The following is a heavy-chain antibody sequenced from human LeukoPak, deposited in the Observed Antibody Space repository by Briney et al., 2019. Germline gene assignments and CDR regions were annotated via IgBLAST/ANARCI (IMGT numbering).Heavy chain of an antibody. D-gene: IGHD7-27*01. CDR3: TRGLGSFDY. CDR1: GYTFTSYG. J-gene: IGHJ4*02. V-gene: IGHV1-69*13. Sequence: SVKVSCKASGYTFTSYGISRVRQAPGQGLEWMGGIIPIFGTANYAQKFQGRVTITADESTSTAYMELSSLRSEDTAVYYCTRGLGSFDYWGQGTLVTVSS. CDR2: IIPIFGTA.